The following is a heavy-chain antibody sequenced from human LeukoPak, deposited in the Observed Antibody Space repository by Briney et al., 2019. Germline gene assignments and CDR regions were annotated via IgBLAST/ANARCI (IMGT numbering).Heavy chain of an antibody. J-gene: IGHJ4*02. Sequence: GASVTVSCKTSGYTFPSYDINWVRQATGQGVEGRGWMNPNSCKTDYVQKVQGRATMTRDTSISRAYMELNSLRSEDTAVYFCARGTIYYGSGIYYLDYWGQGTLVTVSS. CDR2: MNPNSCKT. CDR1: GYTFPSYD. CDR3: ARGTIYYGSGIYYLDY. V-gene: IGHV1-8*01. D-gene: IGHD3-10*01.